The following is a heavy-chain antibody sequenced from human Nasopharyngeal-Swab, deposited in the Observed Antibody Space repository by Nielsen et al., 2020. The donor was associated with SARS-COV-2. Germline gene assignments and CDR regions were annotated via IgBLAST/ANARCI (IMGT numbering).Heavy chain of an antibody. D-gene: IGHD3-22*01. J-gene: IGHJ3*02. V-gene: IGHV3-20*01. CDR1: GFTFDDYG. Sequence: GGSLRLSCAASGFTFDDYGMSWVRQAPGKGLEWVSGINWNGGSTGYADSVKGRFTISRDNAKNSLYLQMNSLRAEDTALYHCARDFPAYYYDSSGPGRAAFDIWGQGTMVT. CDR2: INWNGGST. CDR3: ARDFPAYYYDSSGPGRAAFDI.